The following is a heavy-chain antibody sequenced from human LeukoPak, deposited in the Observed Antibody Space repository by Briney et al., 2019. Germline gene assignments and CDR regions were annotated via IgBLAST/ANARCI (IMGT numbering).Heavy chain of an antibody. CDR2: ISDAGRLS. D-gene: IGHD5-24*01. CDR3: AKGGLRAGCSYAS. J-gene: IGHJ5*02. V-gene: IGHV3-23*01. Sequence: PGGSLRLSRAASGFTFSSSAMSWVRPPPRKGREWVASISDAGRLSYCADSVDGRFNISRDNTKNTLSLQMTGLRAADTAVYYCAKGGLRAGCSYASWGQGTLITVSS. CDR1: GFTFSSSA.